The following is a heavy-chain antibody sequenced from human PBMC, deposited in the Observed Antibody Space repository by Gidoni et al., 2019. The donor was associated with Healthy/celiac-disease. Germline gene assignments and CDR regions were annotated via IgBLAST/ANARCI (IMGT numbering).Heavy chain of an antibody. Sequence: QLQLQESGPGLVKLSETLSLTCTVSGGSISSSSYYWGWIRQPPGKGLEWIGSIYYSGSTYYIPSLKSRVTISVDTSKNQFSLKLSSVTAADTAVYYCASGLVAVAGIRYYYYYMDVWGKGTTVTVSS. J-gene: IGHJ6*03. V-gene: IGHV4-39*01. CDR1: GGSISSSSYY. CDR2: IYYSGST. CDR3: ASGLVAVAGIRYYYYYMDV. D-gene: IGHD6-19*01.